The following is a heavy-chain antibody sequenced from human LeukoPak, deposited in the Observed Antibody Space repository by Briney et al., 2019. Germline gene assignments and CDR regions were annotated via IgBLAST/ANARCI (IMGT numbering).Heavy chain of an antibody. J-gene: IGHJ4*02. CDR2: VKPDGSEK. CDR3: GRGGSQRVSA. Sequence: PGGSLSLSCTVSGFTFRDYWMSGVRQAPRKGVEWVAKVKPDGSEKYYVDSVKGRFSISRDNTKKSLYLQMTSLGVEDTAVYYCGRGGSQRVSAWGQGTLVTVSS. CDR1: GFTFRDYW. D-gene: IGHD2-8*01. V-gene: IGHV3-7*01.